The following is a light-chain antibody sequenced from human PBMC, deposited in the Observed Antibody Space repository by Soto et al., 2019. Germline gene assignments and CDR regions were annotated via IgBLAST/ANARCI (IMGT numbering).Light chain of an antibody. V-gene: IGLV1-40*01. CDR1: SSNIGAGYA. CDR2: DNN. CDR3: QSYDSSLDYV. Sequence: QPVLTQPPSVSGAPGQRVTISCTGSSSNIGAGYAVHWYQQLPGRAPKLLIYDNNNRPSGVPDRFSGSKSGTSASLAITGLQAEDEADYYCQSYDSSLDYVFGSGTQLTVL. J-gene: IGLJ7*01.